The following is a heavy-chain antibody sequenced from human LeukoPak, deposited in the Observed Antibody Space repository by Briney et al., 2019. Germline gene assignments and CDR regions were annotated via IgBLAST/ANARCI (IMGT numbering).Heavy chain of an antibody. D-gene: IGHD2-15*01. V-gene: IGHV4-34*01. CDR1: GGSFSGYY. CDR3: ARTPYDY. CDR2: INHSGST. Sequence: SETLSLTCAVYGGSFSGYYWSWIRQPPGKGLEWIGEINHSGSTNYNPSLKSRVTISVDTSKNQFSLKLSSVTAADTAVYYCARTPYDYWGQGTLVTVSS. J-gene: IGHJ4*02.